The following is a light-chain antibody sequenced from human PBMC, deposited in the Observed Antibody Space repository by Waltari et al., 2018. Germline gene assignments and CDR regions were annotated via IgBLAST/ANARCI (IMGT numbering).Light chain of an antibody. J-gene: IGKJ1*01. Sequence: EIVLTQSSGTLSLSPGVRATLSCRASQSVSRTLAWYQQKPGQAPRLLIYDASSRATGIPDRFSGSGSGTDFSLTISRLEPEDFAVYYCQKYGTLPATFGQGTKVEIK. CDR1: QSVSRT. V-gene: IGKV3-20*01. CDR3: QKYGTLPAT. CDR2: DAS.